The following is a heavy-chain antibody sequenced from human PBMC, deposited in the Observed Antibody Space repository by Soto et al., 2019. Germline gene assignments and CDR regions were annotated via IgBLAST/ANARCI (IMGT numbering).Heavy chain of an antibody. Sequence: SGPTLVNPTETLTLTCTVSGFSLSNARMGVSWIRQPPGKALEWLAHIFSNDEKSYSTSLKSRLTISKDTSKSQVVLTMTNMDPVDTATYYCARIGNTYYDFSGQRKPGYFDYWGQGTLVTVSS. CDR1: GFSLSNARMG. CDR3: ARIGNTYYDFSGQRKPGYFDY. D-gene: IGHD3-3*01. V-gene: IGHV2-26*01. J-gene: IGHJ4*02. CDR2: IFSNDEK.